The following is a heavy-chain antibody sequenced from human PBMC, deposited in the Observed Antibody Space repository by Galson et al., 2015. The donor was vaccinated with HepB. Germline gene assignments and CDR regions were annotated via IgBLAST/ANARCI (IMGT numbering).Heavy chain of an antibody. Sequence: SLRLSCAASGFTFSSYWMSWVRQAPGKGLEWVANIKQDGSEKYYVDSVKGRFTISRDNAKNSLYLQMNSLRAEDTAVYYCARLGYCSSTSCYRFYYYYYMDVWGKGTTVTVSS. V-gene: IGHV3-7*03. CDR1: GFTFSSYW. CDR2: IKQDGSEK. D-gene: IGHD2-2*02. J-gene: IGHJ6*03. CDR3: ARLGYCSSTSCYRFYYYYYMDV.